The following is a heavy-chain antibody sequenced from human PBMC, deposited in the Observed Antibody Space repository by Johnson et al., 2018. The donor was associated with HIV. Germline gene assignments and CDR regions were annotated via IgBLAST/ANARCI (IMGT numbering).Heavy chain of an antibody. D-gene: IGHD4-17*01. CDR3: AKDRMYDYGDYGGAFDI. CDR2: VDWNGGYT. Sequence: VQLVESGGSVVRRGGSLRLSCTASGFTFDDYGMSWVRQVPGKGLEWVSGVDWNGGYTGYAASLKGRFPISRDNTKNSLYLQMNSLEAEDTALYYCAKDRMYDYGDYGGAFDIWGQGTMVTVSS. J-gene: IGHJ3*02. CDR1: GFTFDDYG. V-gene: IGHV3-20*04.